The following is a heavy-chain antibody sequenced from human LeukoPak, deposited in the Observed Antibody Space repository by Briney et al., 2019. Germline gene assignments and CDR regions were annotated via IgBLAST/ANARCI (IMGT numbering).Heavy chain of an antibody. CDR1: GFIFSNYA. CDR2: IRGNAGTT. V-gene: IGHV3-23*01. Sequence: PGGSLRLSCAASGFIFSNYAMIWVRQAPGKGLEWVSSIRGNAGTTYYADSVKGRFTIFRDNSKNMLYLQMNSLRAEDTAVYYCAKGDTTWELPHDYWGQGTLVTVSS. J-gene: IGHJ4*02. CDR3: AKGDTTWELPHDY. D-gene: IGHD1-26*01.